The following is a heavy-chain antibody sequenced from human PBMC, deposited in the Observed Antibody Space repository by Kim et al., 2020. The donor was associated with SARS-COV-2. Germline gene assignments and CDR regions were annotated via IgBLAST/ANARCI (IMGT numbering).Heavy chain of an antibody. D-gene: IGHD5-18*01. V-gene: IGHV1-2*02. CDR3: ARIKRNTAMVAYSFDY. J-gene: IGHJ4*02. Sequence: KFQGRGTITRDTSISTAYMELSRLRSDDTAVYYCARIKRNTAMVAYSFDYWGQGTLVTVSS.